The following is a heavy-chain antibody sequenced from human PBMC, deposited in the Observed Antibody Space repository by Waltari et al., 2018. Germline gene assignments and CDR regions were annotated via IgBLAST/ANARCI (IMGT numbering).Heavy chain of an antibody. CDR3: AREVLLNSYGMDV. D-gene: IGHD3-10*01. V-gene: IGHV3-53*01. Sequence: EVQLVESGGGLIQPGGSLRLSCAASGFTVSSNYMSWVRQDPGKGLEWVSVIYSGGSTYYADSVNGRFTISRDNSKNTLYLQMNSLRAEDTAVYYCAREVLLNSYGMDVWGQGTTVTVSS. CDR1: GFTVSSNY. J-gene: IGHJ6*02. CDR2: IYSGGST.